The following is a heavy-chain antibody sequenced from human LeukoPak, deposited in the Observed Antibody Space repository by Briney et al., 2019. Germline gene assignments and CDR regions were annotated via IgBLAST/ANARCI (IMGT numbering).Heavy chain of an antibody. CDR3: AHKSSGYWGPHFDY. V-gene: IGHV2-5*08. CDR2: IYWDDDN. J-gene: IGHJ4*02. D-gene: IGHD3-22*01. Sequence: TLSLTCTVSGGSISSYYWSWIRQPPGKALEWLGFIYWDDDNRYSPSLKSRLTFTRDTSKNQVVLTMTNMDPVDTATYYCAHKSSGYWGPHFDYWGQGTLVTVSS. CDR1: GGSISSYYW.